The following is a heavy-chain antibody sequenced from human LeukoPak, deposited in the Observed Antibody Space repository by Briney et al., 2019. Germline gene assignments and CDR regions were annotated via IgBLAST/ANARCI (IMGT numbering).Heavy chain of an antibody. CDR3: ASGEWELLFDY. J-gene: IGHJ4*02. CDR1: GFTFSRYW. V-gene: IGHV3-7*01. Sequence: GGSLRLSCAASGFTFSRYWMSWVRQAPGKGLEWVANIKQDGSEKYYVDSVKGRFTISRDNAKNSLYLQMNSLRAEDTAVYYCASGEWELLFDYWGQGTLVTVSS. D-gene: IGHD1-26*01. CDR2: IKQDGSEK.